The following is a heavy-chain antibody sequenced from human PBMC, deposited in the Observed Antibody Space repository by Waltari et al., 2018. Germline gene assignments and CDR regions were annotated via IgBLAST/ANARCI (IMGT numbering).Heavy chain of an antibody. CDR3: AKGKGGVVGATNFDY. J-gene: IGHJ4*02. V-gene: IGHV3-23*01. CDR1: GFTFSSHV. CDR2: IRDSGGTT. D-gene: IGHD1-26*01. Sequence: EVLLLESGGGLVQAGGSLRLSCAASGFTFSSHVMTWVRQAPGKGLEWVSAIRDSGGTTYYADSVKGHFTISRDNSKNTLYLQMNSLRAEDTAVYYCAKGKGGVVGATNFDYWGQGTLVTVSS.